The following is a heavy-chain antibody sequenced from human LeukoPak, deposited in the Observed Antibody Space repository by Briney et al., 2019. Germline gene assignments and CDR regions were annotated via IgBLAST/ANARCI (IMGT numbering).Heavy chain of an antibody. CDR3: ARDLIYYYYYMDV. V-gene: IGHV3-66*02. Sequence: GGSLRLSCAASGFTVSSNYMSWVRQAPGKGLEWVSVIYSGGSTYYADSVKGRFTISRDNSKNTPYLQMNSLRAEDTAVYYCARDLIYYYYYMDVWGKGTTVTVSS. J-gene: IGHJ6*03. D-gene: IGHD2-8*01. CDR1: GFTVSSNY. CDR2: IYSGGST.